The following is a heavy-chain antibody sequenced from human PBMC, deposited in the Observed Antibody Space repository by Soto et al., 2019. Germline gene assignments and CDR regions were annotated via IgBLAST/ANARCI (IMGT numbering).Heavy chain of an antibody. Sequence: QVQLVQSGAEVKKPGSSVKVSCKASGGTFSSYAISWVRQAPGQGLEWMGGIIPIFGTANYAQKFQGRVTITADESTSTAYMALSSLRSEDTAVYYCARERPRGAMATITYYYYGMDVWGQGTTVTVSS. D-gene: IGHD5-12*01. V-gene: IGHV1-69*12. CDR3: ARERPRGAMATITYYYYGMDV. CDR2: IIPIFGTA. CDR1: GGTFSSYA. J-gene: IGHJ6*02.